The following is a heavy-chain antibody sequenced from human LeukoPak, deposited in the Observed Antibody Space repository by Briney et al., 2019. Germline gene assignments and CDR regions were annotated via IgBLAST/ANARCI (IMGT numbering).Heavy chain of an antibody. CDR1: GFTFSNAW. Sequence: PGGSLRLSCAASGFTFSNAWRNWVRQAPGKGLEWVGRIKSKTDGGTTDYAAPVKGRFTISRDDSKNTLYLQMNSLKTEDTAVYYCTKDGGTIFGVEDYYYYGMDVWGQGTTVTVSS. CDR3: TKDGGTIFGVEDYYYYGMDV. CDR2: IKSKTDGGTT. V-gene: IGHV3-15*07. D-gene: IGHD3-3*01. J-gene: IGHJ6*02.